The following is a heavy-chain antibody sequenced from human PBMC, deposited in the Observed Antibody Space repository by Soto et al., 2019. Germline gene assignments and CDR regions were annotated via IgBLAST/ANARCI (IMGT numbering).Heavy chain of an antibody. V-gene: IGHV3-7*01. J-gene: IGHJ4*02. CDR1: GFTFSSYW. Sequence: PGGSLRLSCAASGFTFSSYWMSWVRQAPGKGLEWVANIKQDGSEKYYVDSVKGRFTISRDNAKNSLYLQMNSLRAEDTAVYYCAKDYGDYYFDYWGQGTLVTVSS. CDR3: AKDYGDYYFDY. D-gene: IGHD4-17*01. CDR2: IKQDGSEK.